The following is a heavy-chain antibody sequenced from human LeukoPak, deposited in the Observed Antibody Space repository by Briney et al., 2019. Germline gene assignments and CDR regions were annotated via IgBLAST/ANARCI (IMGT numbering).Heavy chain of an antibody. CDR1: GFTFSSYA. Sequence: PGGSLRLSCAASGFTFSSYAMSWVRQAPGKGLEWVSAISGSGGSTYYADSVKGRFTISGDNSKNTLYLQMNSLRAEDTAVYYCAKEGITMVRGVMSYVFDYWGQGTLVTVSS. V-gene: IGHV3-23*01. CDR3: AKEGITMVRGVMSYVFDY. D-gene: IGHD3-10*01. CDR2: ISGSGGST. J-gene: IGHJ4*02.